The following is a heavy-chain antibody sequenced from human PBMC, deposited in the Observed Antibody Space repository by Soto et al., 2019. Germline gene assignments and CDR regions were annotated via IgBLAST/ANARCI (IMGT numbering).Heavy chain of an antibody. V-gene: IGHV1-18*04. D-gene: IGHD2-21*01. CDR1: GYTFSGYS. CDR3: ARDVFCGGAPACPDMDV. Sequence: QVVLEQSGGEVKKPGASVKVSCKASGYTFSGYSITWVRQAPGQGLEWMGRISGYNGNTNYARTLRDRLTSTTDTSTSTAYMELRSLTSDDTAVYYCARDVFCGGAPACPDMDVWGQGTTVTVSS. CDR2: ISGYNGNT. J-gene: IGHJ6*02.